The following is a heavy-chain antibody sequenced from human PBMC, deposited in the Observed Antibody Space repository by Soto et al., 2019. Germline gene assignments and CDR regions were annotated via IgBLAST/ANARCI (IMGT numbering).Heavy chain of an antibody. D-gene: IGHD5-12*01. J-gene: IGHJ6*03. CDR3: ARKDSGYADYMDV. CDR2: IYYSGGT. V-gene: IGHV4-31*03. CDR1: GGSISRGGYY. Sequence: QVQLQESGPGLVKPSQTLSLTCIVSGGSISRGGYYWSWIRQHPGKGLEWIGYIYYSGGTYYNPSLKSRVTISVDTSENQFSLRLSSVTAADTAVYYCARKDSGYADYMDVWGKGTTVTVSS.